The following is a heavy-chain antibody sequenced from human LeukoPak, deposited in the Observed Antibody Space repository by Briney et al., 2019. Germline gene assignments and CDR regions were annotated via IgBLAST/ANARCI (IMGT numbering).Heavy chain of an antibody. CDR2: INSDGSST. D-gene: IGHD6-6*01. V-gene: IGHV3-74*01. J-gene: IGHJ4*02. CDR1: GFTFSNYW. CDR3: VRDRSGSSSVY. Sequence: GGSLRLSCAASGFTFSNYWMHWFRQAPGKGLVPVSHINSDGSSTTYADSVKGRFTISRDNAKNTLYLQMNSLRAEDTAVYYCVRDRSGSSSVYWGQGTLVTVSS.